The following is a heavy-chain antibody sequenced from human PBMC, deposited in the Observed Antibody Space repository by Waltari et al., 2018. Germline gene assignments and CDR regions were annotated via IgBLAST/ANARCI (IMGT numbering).Heavy chain of an antibody. J-gene: IGHJ5*02. CDR3: ARELGLFVDP. Sequence: EMQWGQSGGGLVKPGGSRSLSCTGSEFSVPANHLTGGRQAPGKGREWVSVLNPDGSTDYAASVKGRFSISRHQSENTVYLEMNSVRPEDTGVYFCARELGLFVDPWGQGSQVIVSS. D-gene: IGHD3-16*01. CDR1: EFSVPANH. V-gene: IGHV3-53*04. CDR2: LNPDGST.